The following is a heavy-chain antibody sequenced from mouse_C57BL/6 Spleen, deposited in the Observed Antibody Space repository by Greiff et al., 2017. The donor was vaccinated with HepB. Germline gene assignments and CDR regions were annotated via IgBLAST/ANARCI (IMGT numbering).Heavy chain of an antibody. J-gene: IGHJ2*01. D-gene: IGHD1-1*01. V-gene: IGHV1-15*01. CDR2: IDPETGGT. CDR1: GYTFTDYE. Sequence: VKLMESGAELVRPGASVTLSCKASGYTFTDYEMHWVKQTPVHGLEWIGAIDPETGGTAYNQKFKGKAILTADKSSSTAYMELRSLTSEDSAVYYCTRCSTVVAPFDYWGQGTTLTVSS. CDR3: TRCSTVVAPFDY.